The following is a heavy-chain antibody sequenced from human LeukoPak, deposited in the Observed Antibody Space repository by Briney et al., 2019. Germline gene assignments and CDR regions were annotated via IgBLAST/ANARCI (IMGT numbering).Heavy chain of an antibody. CDR3: ARGVLVYDLNWYFDL. V-gene: IGHV4-59*01. Sequence: SETLSLTCTVSGGSISSYYWSWIRLPPGKGLEWIGYIYYSGSTNYNPSLKSRVTISVDTSKNQFSLKLSSVTAADTAVYYCARGVLVYDLNWYFDLWGRGTLVTVSS. D-gene: IGHD3-3*01. CDR2: IYYSGST. CDR1: GGSISSYY. J-gene: IGHJ2*01.